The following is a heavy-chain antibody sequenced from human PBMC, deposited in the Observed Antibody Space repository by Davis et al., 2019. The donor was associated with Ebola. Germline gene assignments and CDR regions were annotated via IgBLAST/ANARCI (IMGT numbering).Heavy chain of an antibody. CDR3: AKATRYYYDSSGYYDY. J-gene: IGHJ4*02. D-gene: IGHD3-22*01. V-gene: IGHV3-23*01. CDR1: GFTFSSYA. Sequence: PGGSLRLSCAASGFTFSSYAMSWVRQAPGKGLEWVSAISGSGGSTYYADSVKGRFTISRDNSKNTLYLQMNSLRAEDTAVYYCAKATRYYYDSSGYYDYWGQGTLVTVSS. CDR2: ISGSGGST.